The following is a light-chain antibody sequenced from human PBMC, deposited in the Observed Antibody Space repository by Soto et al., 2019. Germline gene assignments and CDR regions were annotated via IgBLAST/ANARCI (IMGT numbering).Light chain of an antibody. CDR1: FNDVGGYNY. V-gene: IGLV2-8*01. Sequence: QSVLTQPPSASGSPGQSVTISCTGTFNDVGGYNYVSWYQQHPGKAPKVIIYEVYKRPSGVPDRFSGSKSGTTASLTVSGLQADDEADYYCSSYVGNNNLVFGGGTKVTVL. CDR3: SSYVGNNNLV. J-gene: IGLJ3*02. CDR2: EVY.